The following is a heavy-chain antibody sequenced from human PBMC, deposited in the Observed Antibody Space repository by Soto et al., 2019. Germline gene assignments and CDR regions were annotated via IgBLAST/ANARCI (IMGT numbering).Heavy chain of an antibody. J-gene: IGHJ6*02. CDR3: AISNRDVYHRDGMAG. CDR2: IIPIFGTA. CDR1: AGTISIYA. Sequence: VKLSCKASAGTISIYAISWVRQAPGEGLEWMGGIIPIFGTANYAQKFQGRVTITADESTSTAYMELSSLRSEDTAVYYCAISNRDVYHRDGMAGPGQGTTVTVAS. D-gene: IGHD2-2*02. V-gene: IGHV1-69*13.